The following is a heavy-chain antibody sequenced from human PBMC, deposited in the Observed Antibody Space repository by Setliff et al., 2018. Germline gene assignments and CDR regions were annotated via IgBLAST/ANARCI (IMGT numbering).Heavy chain of an antibody. CDR2: INPGGSEK. CDR3: FGAGTCSY. V-gene: IGHV3-7*01. Sequence: SGGSLRLSCVGTGFSFRNCWASWVRQAPGKGPEWVASINPGGSEKYYVDSVRGRFTISRDNAKNSLSLQMNSLRTEDTAVYYCFGAGTCSYWGQGTLVTVSS. CDR1: GFSFRNCW. D-gene: IGHD3-10*01. J-gene: IGHJ4*02.